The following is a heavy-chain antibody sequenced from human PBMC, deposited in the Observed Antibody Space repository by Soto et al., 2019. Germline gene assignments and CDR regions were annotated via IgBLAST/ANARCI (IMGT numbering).Heavy chain of an antibody. CDR3: ARDPYYGTSNFDY. D-gene: IGHD3-10*01. V-gene: IGHV3-11*06. CDR1: GFTFSDYY. Sequence: PGGSLRLSCAAAGFTFSDYYMSWIRQVPGKGLEWVSYISSSSSYTNYADSVKGRFTISRDNAKNSLYLQMNSLRAEDTAVYYCARDPYYGTSNFDYWGQGTLVTVSS. J-gene: IGHJ4*02. CDR2: ISSSSSYT.